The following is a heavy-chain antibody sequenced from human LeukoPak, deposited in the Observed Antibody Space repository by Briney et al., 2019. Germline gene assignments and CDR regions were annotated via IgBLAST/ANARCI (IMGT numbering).Heavy chain of an antibody. CDR1: GFTFSGSA. J-gene: IGHJ4*02. V-gene: IGHV3-73*01. CDR3: TRAMTTVTTEDY. Sequence: PGGSLRLYCAASGFTFSGSAIHWVRQASGKGLEWVGRIRSKANSYATAYAASVKGRFTISRDDSKNTAYLQMNSLKTEDTAVYYCTRAMTTVTTEDYWGQGTLVTVSS. D-gene: IGHD4-17*01. CDR2: IRSKANSYAT.